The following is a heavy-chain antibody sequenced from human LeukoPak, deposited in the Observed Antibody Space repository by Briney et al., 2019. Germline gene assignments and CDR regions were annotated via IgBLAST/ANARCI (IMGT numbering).Heavy chain of an antibody. CDR2: ISGSGGST. V-gene: IGHV3-23*01. CDR3: ARHLLSSKSASYQPFDY. D-gene: IGHD1-26*01. CDR1: GFTFSSYA. J-gene: IGHJ4*02. Sequence: GGSLRLSCAASGFTFSSYAMSWVRQAPGKGLEWVSAISGSGGSTYYADSVKGRFTISRDNSKNTLYLQMNSLKASDTAMYYCARHLLSSKSASYQPFDYWGQGTPVTVSS.